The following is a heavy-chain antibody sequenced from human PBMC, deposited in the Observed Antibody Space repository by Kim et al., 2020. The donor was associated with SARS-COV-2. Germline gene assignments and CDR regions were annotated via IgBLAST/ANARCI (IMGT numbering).Heavy chain of an antibody. CDR2: IYYTGST. D-gene: IGHD6-13*01. J-gene: IGHJ4*02. CDR1: GGSINSYY. Sequence: SETLSLTCTVSGGSINSYYWNWIRQSPGKGLEWIGYIYYTGSTNYYPSLRNRVTISLDTSNSQFSLRLTSVTAADTAVYYCARGPPGSWQAGYFFDYMGPGTLVTVSS. V-gene: IGHV4-59*13. CDR3: ARGPPGSWQAGYFFDY.